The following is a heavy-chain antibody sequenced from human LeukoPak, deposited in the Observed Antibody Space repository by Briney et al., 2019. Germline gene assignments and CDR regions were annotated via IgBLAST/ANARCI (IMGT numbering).Heavy chain of an antibody. J-gene: IGHJ3*02. CDR2: IYYSGST. CDR3: ASAYYYDSSGYSTVGAFDI. D-gene: IGHD3-22*01. CDR1: GGSVSSGSYY. Sequence: SETLSLTCTVSGGSVSSGSYYWSWIRQPPGTGLEWIGYIYYSGSTNYNPSLKSRVTISVDTSKNQFSLKLSSVTAADTAVYYCASAYYYDSSGYSTVGAFDIWGQGTMVTVSS. V-gene: IGHV4-61*01.